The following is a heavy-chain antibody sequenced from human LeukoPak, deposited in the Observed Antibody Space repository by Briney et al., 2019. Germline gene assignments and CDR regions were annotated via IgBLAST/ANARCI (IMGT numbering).Heavy chain of an antibody. CDR3: AKVGGGWSHYFDY. J-gene: IGHJ4*02. CDR1: GFTFSSYG. V-gene: IGHV3-30*18. D-gene: IGHD3-16*01. Sequence: RGSLRLSCAASGFTFSSYGMHWVRQAPGKGLEWVAVISCDGSNKYYADSVKGRFTISRDNSKNTLYLQMNSLRAEDTAVYYCAKVGGGWSHYFDYWGQGTLVTVSS. CDR2: ISCDGSNK.